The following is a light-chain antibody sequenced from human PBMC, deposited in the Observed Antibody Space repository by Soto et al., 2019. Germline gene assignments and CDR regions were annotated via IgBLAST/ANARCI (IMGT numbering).Light chain of an antibody. J-gene: IGKJ2*01. CDR1: RGITNY. V-gene: IGKV1-17*03. CDR3: LQHNTYPHT. Sequence: DTQMTQSPSAMSASVGDRVTITCRASRGITNYVAWFQQKPGQVPKRLIYAASSLHRGVPSRFSGSGSGTEFTLTIGSLQPEDFATYFCLQHNTYPHTFGQGIKLEIK. CDR2: AAS.